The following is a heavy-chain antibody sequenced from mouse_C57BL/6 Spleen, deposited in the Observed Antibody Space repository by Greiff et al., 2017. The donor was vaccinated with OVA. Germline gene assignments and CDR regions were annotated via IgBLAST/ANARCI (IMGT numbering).Heavy chain of an antibody. CDR1: GFTFSSYA. D-gene: IGHD2-13*01. Sequence: EVQRVESGGGLVKPGGSLKLSCAASGFTFSSYAMSWVRQTPEKRLEWVATISDGGSYTYYPDNVKGRFTISRDNAKNNLYLQMSHLKSEDTAMYYCARVGRGDYLDYWGQGTTLTVSS. CDR2: ISDGGSYT. V-gene: IGHV5-4*01. J-gene: IGHJ2*01. CDR3: ARVGRGDYLDY.